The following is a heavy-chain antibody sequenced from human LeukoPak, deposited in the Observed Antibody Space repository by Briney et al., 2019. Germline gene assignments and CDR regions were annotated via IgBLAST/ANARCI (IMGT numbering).Heavy chain of an antibody. J-gene: IGHJ3*02. D-gene: IGHD6-13*01. CDR1: GYTFTGYY. CDR2: INPNSGGT. CDR3: ARSIAAAGYDAFDI. V-gene: IGHV1-2*02. Sequence: ASVKVSCKASGYTFTGYYMHWVRQAPGQGLEGMGWINPNSGGTNYAQKFQGRVTMTRDTSISTAYMELSRLRSDDTAVYYCARSIAAAGYDAFDIWGQGTMVTVSS.